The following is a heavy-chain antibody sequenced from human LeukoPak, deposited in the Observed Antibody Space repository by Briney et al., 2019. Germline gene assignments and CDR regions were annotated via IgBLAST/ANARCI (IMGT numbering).Heavy chain of an antibody. J-gene: IGHJ4*02. CDR1: GYTFTSYY. D-gene: IGHD3-16*01. V-gene: IGHV1-46*01. CDR2: INPSGGST. Sequence: ASVEVSCKASGYTFTSYYMRWVRQAPGQGLEWMGIINPSGGSTSYAQKFQGRVTMTRDTSTSTVYMELSSLRSEDTAAYYCARDSPRWGDNDYWGQGTLVTVSS. CDR3: ARDSPRWGDNDY.